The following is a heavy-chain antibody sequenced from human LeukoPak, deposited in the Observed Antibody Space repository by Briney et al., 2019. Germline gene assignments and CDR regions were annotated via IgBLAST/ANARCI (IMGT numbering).Heavy chain of an antibody. D-gene: IGHD3-16*01. CDR3: ARDDGLGY. Sequence: PGGSLRLSCAASGFTFSSYSMNWVRPAPGKGLEWLSFISGSGTFIYYADSVRGRFTISRDSARNSLYLQMNSLRDEDTAVYFCARDDGLGYWGQGTLVTVSS. V-gene: IGHV3-48*02. CDR2: ISGSGTFI. J-gene: IGHJ4*02. CDR1: GFTFSSYS.